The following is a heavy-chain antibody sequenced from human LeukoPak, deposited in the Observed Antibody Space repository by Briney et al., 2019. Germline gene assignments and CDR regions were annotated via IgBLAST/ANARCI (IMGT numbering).Heavy chain of an antibody. CDR1: GFTFNNYG. J-gene: IGHJ3*02. Sequence: PGGSLRLSCAASGFTFNNYGMHWVRQAPGKGLEWVAFIRYNGNNQYYADSVKGRFTISRDNSKNTLYLQMNSLKGDDTAVYYCAKDDPRVQKSYYYDSSGYAFDIWGQGTMVTVSS. D-gene: IGHD3-22*01. CDR2: IRYNGNNQ. V-gene: IGHV3-30*02. CDR3: AKDDPRVQKSYYYDSSGYAFDI.